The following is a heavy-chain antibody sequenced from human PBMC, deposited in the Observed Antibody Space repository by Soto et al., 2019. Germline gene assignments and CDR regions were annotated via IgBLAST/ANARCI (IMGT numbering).Heavy chain of an antibody. CDR2: ISWNSGSI. J-gene: IGHJ6*02. CDR1: GFTFDDYA. CDR3: AKDKEPSFSYYFGIEV. Sequence: GGSLRLSCAASGFTFDDYAMHWVRHAPGKGLEWVSGISWNSGSIAYADSVKGRCTISRDNAKNSLYLQMNSLRAEDTALYYCAKDKEPSFSYYFGIEVWGQGST. D-gene: IGHD1-26*01. V-gene: IGHV3-9*01.